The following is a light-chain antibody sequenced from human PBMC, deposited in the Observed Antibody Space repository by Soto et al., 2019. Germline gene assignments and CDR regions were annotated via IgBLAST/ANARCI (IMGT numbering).Light chain of an antibody. Sequence: EIVLTQSPGTLSLSPGERATLSCGASQSVSSSYLTWYQQKPGQAPRLLIYGASSRATGIPDRFSGSESGTDFTLTISRLEPEDFAVYYCQQYGSFTFGGGTKVEIK. J-gene: IGKJ4*01. CDR1: QSVSSSY. CDR3: QQYGSFT. V-gene: IGKV3-20*01. CDR2: GAS.